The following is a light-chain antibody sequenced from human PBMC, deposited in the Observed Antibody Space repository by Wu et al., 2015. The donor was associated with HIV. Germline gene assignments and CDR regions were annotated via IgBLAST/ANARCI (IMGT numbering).Light chain of an antibody. CDR3: QKYNTAPWT. Sequence: EIVMTQSPVTLSVSPGESATLSCRASQTVKNNLAWSQQRPGQAPRLLIYDASTRATGIPARFTGRGSGTDFTLTIGSLQPEDVATYYCQKYNTAPWTFGQGTKVEMK. V-gene: IGKV3-15*01. J-gene: IGKJ1*01. CDR2: DAS. CDR1: QTVKNN.